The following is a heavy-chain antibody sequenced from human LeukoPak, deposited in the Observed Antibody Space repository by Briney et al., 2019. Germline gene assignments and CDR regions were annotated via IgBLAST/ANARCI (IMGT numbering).Heavy chain of an antibody. CDR2: IYYSGST. D-gene: IGHD2-2*01. J-gene: IGHJ5*02. V-gene: IGHV4-59*01. CDR1: GGSISSYY. CDR3: ARGRYCSSTSCYGFDP. Sequence: SETLSLTCTVSGGSISSYYWSWIRQPPGKGLEWIGYIYYSGSTNYNPSLKSRVTISVDTSKNQFSLRLSSVTAADTVVYYCARGRYCSSTSCYGFDPWGQGTLVTVSS.